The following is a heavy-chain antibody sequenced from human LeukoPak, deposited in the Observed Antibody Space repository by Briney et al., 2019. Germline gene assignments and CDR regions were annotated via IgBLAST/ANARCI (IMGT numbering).Heavy chain of an antibody. CDR2: ISTSGVST. Sequence: GGSLRLSCAASGFTFSSYAMSWVRQAPGKGLEWVSAISTSGVSTHYADSVKGRFTISIDNSKNTLYLQMNSLRAEDTAVYYCARNYYDSSGYYYTMEDWGQGTLVTVSS. V-gene: IGHV3-23*01. J-gene: IGHJ4*02. CDR3: ARNYYDSSGYYYTMED. CDR1: GFTFSSYA. D-gene: IGHD3-22*01.